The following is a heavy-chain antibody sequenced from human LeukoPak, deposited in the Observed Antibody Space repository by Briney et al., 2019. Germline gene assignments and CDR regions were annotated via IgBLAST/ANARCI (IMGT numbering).Heavy chain of an antibody. Sequence: GGSLRLSCAASGFTFRNYVIHWVRQAPGKGLEWVAVTSSGSNVKLYADSVKGRFTISRDNSRSTLYLQMNSLRPEDTAIYYCAREGYYGSGSPPSLYFDYWGQGTLVTVSS. CDR3: AREGYYGSGSPPSLYFDY. D-gene: IGHD3-10*01. J-gene: IGHJ4*02. CDR1: GFTFRNYV. V-gene: IGHV3-30-3*01. CDR2: TSSGSNVK.